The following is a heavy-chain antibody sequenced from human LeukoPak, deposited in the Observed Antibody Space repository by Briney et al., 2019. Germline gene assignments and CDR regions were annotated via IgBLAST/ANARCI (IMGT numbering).Heavy chain of an antibody. J-gene: IGHJ4*02. CDR3: AKAEGYYYGSGSS. CDR1: GFTFSNYA. Sequence: SGGSLRLSCAASGFTFSNYAMIWVRQASGKGLEGVSSISGSGDATYYADSVKGRFTISRDNSKNTLYLQMNSLRAEDTAVYYCAKAEGYYYGSGSSWGQGTLVTVSS. CDR2: ISGSGDAT. V-gene: IGHV3-23*01. D-gene: IGHD3-10*01.